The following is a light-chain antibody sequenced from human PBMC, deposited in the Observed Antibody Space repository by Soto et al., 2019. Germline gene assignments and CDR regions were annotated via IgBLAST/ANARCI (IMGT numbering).Light chain of an antibody. J-gene: IGKJ4*01. Sequence: EIVLTQSPGTLSLSPGERATLSCRASQSVSSSYLAWYQQKPGQAPRQLIYGASSRATGIPDRFSGRGSGTAFTLTITRLEPEDFAVYDWQHDRTSFGGGTRVEIK. CDR3: QHDRTS. CDR2: GAS. CDR1: QSVSSSY. V-gene: IGKV3-20*01.